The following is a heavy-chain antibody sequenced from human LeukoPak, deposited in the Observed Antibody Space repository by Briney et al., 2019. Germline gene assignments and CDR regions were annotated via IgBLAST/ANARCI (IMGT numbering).Heavy chain of an antibody. J-gene: IGHJ4*02. V-gene: IGHV1-69*04. Sequence: GASVKVSCKASGYTFTSYDINWVRQATGQGLEWMGRIIPILGIANYAQKFQGRVTITADKSTSTAYMELSSLRSEDTAVYYCARFLGGGEEGAPALFNYGGQEPLVTVSS. CDR3: ARFLGGGEEGAPALFNY. D-gene: IGHD3-16*01. CDR2: IIPILGIA. CDR1: GYTFTSYD.